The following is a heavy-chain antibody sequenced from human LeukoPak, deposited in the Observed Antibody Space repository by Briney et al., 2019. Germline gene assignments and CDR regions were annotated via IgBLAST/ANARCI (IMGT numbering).Heavy chain of an antibody. Sequence: GGSLRLSCAASGFTFSSYAMSWVRQAPGKGLEWVSAISGSGGSTYYADSVKGRFTISRDNSKSTLYLQMNSLRAEDTAVYYCAKVSRYYYDSSGYYPFDYWGQGTLVTVSS. CDR3: AKVSRYYYDSSGYYPFDY. J-gene: IGHJ4*02. D-gene: IGHD3-22*01. CDR2: ISGSGGST. V-gene: IGHV3-23*01. CDR1: GFTFSSYA.